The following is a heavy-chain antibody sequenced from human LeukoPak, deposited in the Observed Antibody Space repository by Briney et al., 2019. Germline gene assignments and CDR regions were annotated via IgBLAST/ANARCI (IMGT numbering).Heavy chain of an antibody. J-gene: IGHJ6*02. CDR2: INPNSGGT. D-gene: IGHD3-10*01. V-gene: IGHV1-2*04. CDR3: ARDKAAYYYGSGSYYPPYYYYGMDV. CDR1: GYTFTGYY. Sequence: GVSVKVSCKASGYTFTGYYMHWVRQAPGQGLEWMGWINPNSGGTNYAQKFQGWVTMTRDTSISTAYMELSRLRSDDTAVYYCARDKAAYYYGSGSYYPPYYYYGMDVWGQGTTVTVSS.